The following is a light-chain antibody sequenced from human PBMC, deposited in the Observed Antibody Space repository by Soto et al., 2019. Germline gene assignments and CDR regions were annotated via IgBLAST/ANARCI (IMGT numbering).Light chain of an antibody. J-gene: IGKJ4*01. CDR3: QQRINWPLT. CDR1: QSISSN. V-gene: IGKV3-11*02. Sequence: EIVMTQSPATLSVSPGERATLSCRASQSISSNLAWYQQKPGQAPRLLMFRTSSRATGFPARFSGGGVGRNFSLTISSLEPEDFAIYYCQQRINWPLTFGGGTKVDIK. CDR2: RTS.